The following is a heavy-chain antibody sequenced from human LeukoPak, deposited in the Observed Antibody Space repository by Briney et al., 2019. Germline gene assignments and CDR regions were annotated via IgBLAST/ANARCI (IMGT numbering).Heavy chain of an antibody. V-gene: IGHV1-2*02. J-gene: IGHJ3*02. CDR3: AREGIAAAGTYAFDI. CDR2: INPNSGGT. D-gene: IGHD6-13*01. CDR1: GYTFTSYG. Sequence: GASVKVSCKASGYTFTSYGISWVRQAPGQGLEWMGWINPNSGGTNYAQKFQGRVTMTRDTSISTAYMELSRLRSDDTAVYYCAREGIAAAGTYAFDIWGQGTMVTVSS.